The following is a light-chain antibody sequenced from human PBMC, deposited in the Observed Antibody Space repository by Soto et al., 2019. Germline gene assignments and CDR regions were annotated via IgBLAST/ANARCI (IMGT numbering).Light chain of an antibody. CDR2: AAS. V-gene: IGKV1-6*01. CDR3: IQDYNYPPS. Sequence: AIQMTQSPSSLSASVGDRITITCRASQGIRNDLGWYQQKPGKAPKLLIYAASSLQSGVPSRFSGSGSGTDFTLTISSLQPEDFATYYCIQDYNYPPSFGGGTKVEIK. J-gene: IGKJ4*02. CDR1: QGIRND.